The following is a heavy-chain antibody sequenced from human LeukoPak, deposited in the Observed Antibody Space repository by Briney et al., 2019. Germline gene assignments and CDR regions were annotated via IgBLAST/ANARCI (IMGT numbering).Heavy chain of an antibody. CDR3: ARDGGGTGTTWWFDP. Sequence: PSQTLSLTCTVSGGSISSSPYYWSWIRQPAGKGLEWIGRIYTSGSTNYNPSLKSRVTISVDTSKNQFSLKLSSVTAADTAVYYCARDGGGTGTTWWFDPWGQGTLVTVSS. V-gene: IGHV4-61*02. D-gene: IGHD1-1*01. CDR1: GGSISSSPYY. CDR2: IYTSGST. J-gene: IGHJ5*02.